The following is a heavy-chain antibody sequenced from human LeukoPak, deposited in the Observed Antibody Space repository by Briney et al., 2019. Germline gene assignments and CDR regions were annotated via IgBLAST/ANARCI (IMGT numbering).Heavy chain of an antibody. CDR2: MNPNSGNT. J-gene: IGHJ4*02. V-gene: IGHV1-8*01. CDR3: ARGGAQGMWPDY. Sequence: ASVKVSCKASGYTFSSYDINWVRQATGQGLEWMAWMNPNSGNTGYAHNFKGRVTMIWDTSINTAYMELSGLRSEDTAVYYCARGGAQGMWPDYWGQGTLVTVSS. CDR1: GYTFSSYD. D-gene: IGHD2-21*01.